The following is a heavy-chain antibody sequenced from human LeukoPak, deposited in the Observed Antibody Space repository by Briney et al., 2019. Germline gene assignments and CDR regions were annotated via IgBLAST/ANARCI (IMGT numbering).Heavy chain of an antibody. Sequence: PSGTLSLTCAVSGGSISSSNWWSWVRQPPGKGLEWIGEIYHSGSTNYNPSLKSRVTISVDKSKNQFSLKLSSVTAADTAVYYCARGREFAYYYGSGSSGWFDPWGPGTLVTVSS. CDR3: ARGREFAYYYGSGSSGWFDP. CDR1: GGSISSSNW. V-gene: IGHV4-4*02. J-gene: IGHJ5*02. CDR2: IYHSGST. D-gene: IGHD3-10*01.